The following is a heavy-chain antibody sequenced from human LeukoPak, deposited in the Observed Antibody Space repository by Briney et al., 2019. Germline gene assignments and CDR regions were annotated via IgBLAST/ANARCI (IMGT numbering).Heavy chain of an antibody. Sequence: SETLSLTSTVSGGSISSGSYYWSWIRQPAGKGLEWIGRIYTSGSTNYNPSLKSRVTISVDTSKSQFSLKLSSVTAADTAVYYCAITTVREPYYYYYMDVWGKGTTVTISS. CDR2: IYTSGST. D-gene: IGHD4-17*01. J-gene: IGHJ6*03. V-gene: IGHV4-61*02. CDR3: AITTVREPYYYYYMDV. CDR1: GGSISSGSYY.